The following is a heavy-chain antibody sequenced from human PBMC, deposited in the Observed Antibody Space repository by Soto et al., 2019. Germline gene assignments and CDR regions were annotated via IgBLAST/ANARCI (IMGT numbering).Heavy chain of an antibody. J-gene: IGHJ5*02. V-gene: IGHV1-69*13. CDR1: GGTLSSYA. CDR3: ARGQEDFNWCDP. Sequence: SVKVSCKASGGTLSSYAISWVRQAPGQGLEWMGGIIPIFGTANYAQKFQGRVTITADESTSTAYMELSSLRSEDTAVYYCARGQEDFNWCDPWGQGPLVTVSS. CDR2: IIPIFGTA.